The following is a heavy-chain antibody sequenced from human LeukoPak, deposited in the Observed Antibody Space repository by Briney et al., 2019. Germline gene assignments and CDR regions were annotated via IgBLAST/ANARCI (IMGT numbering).Heavy chain of an antibody. CDR1: GGSISSGSYY. D-gene: IGHD4-11*01. J-gene: IGHJ6*03. V-gene: IGHV4-61*02. CDR2: IYTSGST. CDR3: ARDLATVTGYYYYYMDV. Sequence: SETLSLTCTVSGGSISSGSYYWSWIRPPAGKGLEWIGRIYTSGSTNYNPSLKSRVTISVDTSKNQFSLKLSSVTAADTAVYYCARDLATVTGYYYYYMDVWGKGTTVTVSS.